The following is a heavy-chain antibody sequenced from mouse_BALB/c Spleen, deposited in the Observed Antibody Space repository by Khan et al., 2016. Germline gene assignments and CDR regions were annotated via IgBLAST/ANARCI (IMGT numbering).Heavy chain of an antibody. CDR1: GFSLSSYG. Sequence: QVQLKQSGPGLVQPSQSLSITCTVSGFSLSSYGIHWVRQSPGKGLEWLGVIWSGGATDYKAAFISRLSISKDTSKSQDFFKMNSLQGNDTAIYYCASSPLYYGSGLYAMDYWGQGTSVTVSS. D-gene: IGHD1-1*01. CDR2: IWSGGAT. V-gene: IGHV2-2*02. J-gene: IGHJ4*01. CDR3: ASSPLYYGSGLYAMDY.